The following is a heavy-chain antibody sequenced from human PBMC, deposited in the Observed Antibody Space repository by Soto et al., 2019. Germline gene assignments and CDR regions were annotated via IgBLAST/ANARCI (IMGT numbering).Heavy chain of an antibody. CDR3: ARLLGGYSSSWYLGDNYYYYGMDV. D-gene: IGHD6-13*01. CDR1: GGSISSSSYY. CDR2: IYYSGST. V-gene: IGHV4-39*01. Sequence: SETLSLTCTVSGGSISSSSYYWGWIRQPPGKGLEWIGSIYYSGSTYYNPSLKSRVTISVDTSKNQFSLKLSSVTAADTAVYYCARLLGGYSSSWYLGDNYYYYGMDVWGQGTTVT. J-gene: IGHJ6*02.